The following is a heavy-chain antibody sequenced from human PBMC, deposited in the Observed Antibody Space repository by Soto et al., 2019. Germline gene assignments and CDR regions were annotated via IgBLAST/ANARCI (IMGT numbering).Heavy chain of an antibody. J-gene: IGHJ3*02. Sequence: EVQLLESGGGLVQPGGSLRLSCAASGFTFNNYAMNWVRQAPGKGLEWVSTIRESGTSTYFADSVTGRFTISRDNSKNTLHLQMNSLRVEDTAVYYCVKGDWTDKGDAFDIWGRGTMVTVSS. D-gene: IGHD1-1*01. CDR2: IRESGTST. V-gene: IGHV3-23*01. CDR1: GFTFNNYA. CDR3: VKGDWTDKGDAFDI.